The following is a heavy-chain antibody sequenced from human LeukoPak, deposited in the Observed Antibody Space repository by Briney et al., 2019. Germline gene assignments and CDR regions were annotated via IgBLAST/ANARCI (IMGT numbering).Heavy chain of an antibody. J-gene: IGHJ6*02. V-gene: IGHV3-23*01. Sequence: GGSLRLSCAASGFTFSSYSMNWVRQAPGKGLEWVSAISGSGGSTYYADSVKGRFTISRDNSKNTLYLQMNSLRAEDTAVYYCAKSAPHYDYVWGSYRFHGMDVWGQGTTVTVSS. D-gene: IGHD3-16*02. CDR1: GFTFSSYS. CDR3: AKSAPHYDYVWGSYRFHGMDV. CDR2: ISGSGGST.